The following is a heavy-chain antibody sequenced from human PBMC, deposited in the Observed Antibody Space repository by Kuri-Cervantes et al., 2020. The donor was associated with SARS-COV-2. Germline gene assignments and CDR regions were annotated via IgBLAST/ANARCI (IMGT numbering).Heavy chain of an antibody. V-gene: IGHV3-21*01. D-gene: IGHD4/OR15-4a*01. Sequence: GESLKISCAASGFTFSSYSMNWVRQAPGKGLEWVSSISSSSSYIYYADSVKGRFTISRDNAKNSLYLQMNSLRAEDTAVYYCARDGAMTIDHEQKVWGQGALVTVSS. CDR3: ARDGAMTIDHEQKV. CDR1: GFTFSSYS. CDR2: ISSSSSYI. J-gene: IGHJ4*02.